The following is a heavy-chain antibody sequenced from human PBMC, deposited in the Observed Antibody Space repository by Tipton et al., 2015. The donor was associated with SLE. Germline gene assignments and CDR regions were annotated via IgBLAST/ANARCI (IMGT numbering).Heavy chain of an antibody. CDR1: GYRFTDYW. V-gene: IGHV5-51*01. CDR2: IYPTNSDT. J-gene: IGHJ5*02. CDR3: TRRGSGRERWLDP. D-gene: IGHD2-15*01. Sequence: QSGPEVKKPGESLKISCGGSGYRFTDYWIGWARQMPGKGLEWMGMIYPTNSDTKYSPSFQGQVTISADKSISTAYLQWNSLKASDTAIYYCTRRGSGRERWLDPWGRGTLVTVSS.